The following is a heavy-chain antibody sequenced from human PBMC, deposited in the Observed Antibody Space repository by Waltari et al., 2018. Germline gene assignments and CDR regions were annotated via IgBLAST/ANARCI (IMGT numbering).Heavy chain of an antibody. CDR1: GFTFSSYW. CDR3: ARGLRIAAASSGY. CDR2: IKQDGSEK. D-gene: IGHD6-13*01. V-gene: IGHV3-7*03. J-gene: IGHJ4*02. Sequence: EVQLVASGGGLVRPGGSLRLSCAAPGFTFSSYWMSWVRQAPGKGVEWVANIKQDGSEKYYVDSVKGRFTISRDNAKNSLYLQMNSLRAEDTAVYYCARGLRIAAASSGYWGQGTLVTVSS.